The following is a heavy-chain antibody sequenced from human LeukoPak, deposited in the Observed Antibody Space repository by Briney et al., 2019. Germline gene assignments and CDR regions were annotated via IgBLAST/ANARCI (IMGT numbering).Heavy chain of an antibody. Sequence: ASVKVSCKASGYTFTGYYMHWVRQAPGQGLEWMGIINPSGGSTSYAQKFQGRVTMTRDTSTSTVYMGLSSLRSEDTAVYYCARDREWFGELLSRGYFDYWGQGTLVTVSS. CDR1: GYTFTGYY. CDR3: ARDREWFGELLSRGYFDY. D-gene: IGHD3-10*01. J-gene: IGHJ4*02. V-gene: IGHV1-46*01. CDR2: INPSGGST.